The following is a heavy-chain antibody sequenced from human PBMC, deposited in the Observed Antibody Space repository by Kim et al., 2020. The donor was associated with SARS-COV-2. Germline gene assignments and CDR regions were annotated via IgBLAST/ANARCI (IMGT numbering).Heavy chain of an antibody. D-gene: IGHD2-21*01. V-gene: IGHV7-4-1*02. J-gene: IGHJ6*03. Sequence: GREWLGWIKTNTGNPTYAQGFTGRFVFSLDTSVSTAYLQISSLKAEDTAVYYCARGADWTFNYYYYMDVWGKGTTVTVSS. CDR3: ARGADWTFNYYYYMDV. CDR2: IKTNTGNP.